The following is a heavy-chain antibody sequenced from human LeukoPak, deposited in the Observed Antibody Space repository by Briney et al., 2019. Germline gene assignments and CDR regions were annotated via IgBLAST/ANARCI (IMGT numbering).Heavy chain of an antibody. J-gene: IGHJ4*02. CDR1: VFTFSDYY. CDR3: ARDISYCGGDCAPYYFDY. V-gene: IGHV3-11*05. CDR2: ISSTMTYT. Sequence: GGSLRLSCAASVFTFSDYYTSWIPQAPGKGLEWGSYISSTMTYTNYADSVKGRFTISRDNAKNSLYLQKNSLRAEDTAVYYCARDISYCGGDCAPYYFDYWGQGTLVTVSS. D-gene: IGHD2-21*02.